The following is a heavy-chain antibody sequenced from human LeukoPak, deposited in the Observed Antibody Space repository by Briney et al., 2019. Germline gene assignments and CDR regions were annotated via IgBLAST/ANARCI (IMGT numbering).Heavy chain of an antibody. D-gene: IGHD3-3*01. J-gene: IGHJ5*02. CDR3: ARITYDFWSGYYMPDDP. CDR2: ISIYNGNT. V-gene: IGHV1-18*01. CDR1: GYTFTNYG. Sequence: ASVKVSCKASGYTFTNYGISWVRQAPGQGLEWMGWISIYNGNTDYAQKLRGRVTMTTDTSTSTAYLELRSLRSDDTAVYYCARITYDFWSGYYMPDDPWGQGTLVTVSS.